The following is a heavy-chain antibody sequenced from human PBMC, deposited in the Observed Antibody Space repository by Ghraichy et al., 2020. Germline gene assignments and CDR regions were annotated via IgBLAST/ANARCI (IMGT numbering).Heavy chain of an antibody. CDR3: AREYYDYIWGSYRLDY. V-gene: IGHV3-7*03. D-gene: IGHD3-16*02. CDR2: IKQDGSEK. Sequence: GGSLRLSCAASGFTFSSYWMSWVRQAPGKGLEWVANIKQDGSEKYYVDSVKGRFTISRDNAKNSLYLQMNSLRAEDTAVYYCAREYYDYIWGSYRLDYWGQGTLVTVSS. CDR1: GFTFSSYW. J-gene: IGHJ4*02.